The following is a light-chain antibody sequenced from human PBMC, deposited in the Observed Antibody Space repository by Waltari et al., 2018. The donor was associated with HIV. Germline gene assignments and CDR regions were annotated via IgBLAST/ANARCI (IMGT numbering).Light chain of an antibody. CDR3: WSYAGRGAV. V-gene: IGLV2-23*02. CDR1: SSDVGSYKL. CDR2: ELN. Sequence: QSALTQPASVSGSPGQSITISCTGTSSDVGSYKLVSWYQQHPGKAPKIMLYELNERPSGVSNRFSGSRSGNTASLTISGLQAEDEAHYYCWSYAGRGAVFGGGTKVTVL. J-gene: IGLJ3*02.